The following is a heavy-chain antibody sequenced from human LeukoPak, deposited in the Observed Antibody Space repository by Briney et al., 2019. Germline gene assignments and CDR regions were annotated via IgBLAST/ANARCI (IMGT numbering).Heavy chain of an antibody. D-gene: IGHD3-10*01. Sequence: SETLSLTCTVSGASISDSSHYWGWIRQPPGKGLEWVGSIFYGGNTSYNPSLKSRVTISVDTSKNQFSLKVDSVTAADTAVFYCARHRSYYFDCWGQGMLVTVSS. J-gene: IGHJ4*02. CDR2: IFYGGNT. V-gene: IGHV4-39*01. CDR1: GASISDSSHY. CDR3: ARHRSYYFDC.